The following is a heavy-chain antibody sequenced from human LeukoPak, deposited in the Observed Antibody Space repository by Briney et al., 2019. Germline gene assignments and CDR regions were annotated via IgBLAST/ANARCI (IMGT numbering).Heavy chain of an antibody. CDR2: ISYDGSNK. D-gene: IGHD4-17*01. CDR3: ARAITVTRSRSNWFDP. Sequence: RGSLRLSCAASGFTFSSYAMHWVRQAPGKGLEWVAVISYDGSNKYYADSVKGRFTISRDNSKNTLYLQMNSLRAGDTAVYYCARAITVTRSRSNWFDPWGQGTLVTVCS. J-gene: IGHJ5*02. V-gene: IGHV3-30-3*01. CDR1: GFTFSSYA.